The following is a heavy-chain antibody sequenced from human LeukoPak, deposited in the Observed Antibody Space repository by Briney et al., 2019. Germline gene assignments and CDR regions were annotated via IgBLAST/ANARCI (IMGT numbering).Heavy chain of an antibody. CDR1: GFTFSSYA. J-gene: IGHJ1*01. CDR2: ISYDGSNK. Sequence: PGRSLRLSCAASGFTFSSYAMHWVRQAPGKGLEWVAVISYDGSNKYYADSVKGRFTISRDNSKNTLYLQMNSLRAEDTAVYYRARPAPYYDFWSGYYQYFQHWGQGTLVTVSS. V-gene: IGHV3-30-3*01. D-gene: IGHD3-3*01. CDR3: ARPAPYYDFWSGYYQYFQH.